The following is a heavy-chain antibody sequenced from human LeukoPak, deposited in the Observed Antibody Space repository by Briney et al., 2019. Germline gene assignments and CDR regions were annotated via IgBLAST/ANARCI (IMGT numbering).Heavy chain of an antibody. Sequence: GESLRLSCAASGFTFSSYAMSWVRQAPGKGLEWVSAISGSGGSTYYADSVKGRFTISRDNSKNTLYLEMNSLRAEDTAVYYCAKWVRDSSAPHKYYFDYWGQGTLVTVSS. J-gene: IGHJ4*02. CDR2: ISGSGGST. D-gene: IGHD3-22*01. V-gene: IGHV3-23*01. CDR3: AKWVRDSSAPHKYYFDY. CDR1: GFTFSSYA.